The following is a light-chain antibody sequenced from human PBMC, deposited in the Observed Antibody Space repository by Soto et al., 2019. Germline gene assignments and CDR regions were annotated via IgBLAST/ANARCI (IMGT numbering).Light chain of an antibody. Sequence: EVVVTQSPATVSVSPGERATLSCRASLSVSSNLAWYQQKPGQAPRLLISGASTRATGIPARFSGSGSGTEFRLTISSLKSEDFAVYYCQQYNNWPLTFGQGPKVDIK. CDR2: GAS. V-gene: IGKV3-15*01. CDR1: LSVSSN. J-gene: IGKJ1*01. CDR3: QQYNNWPLT.